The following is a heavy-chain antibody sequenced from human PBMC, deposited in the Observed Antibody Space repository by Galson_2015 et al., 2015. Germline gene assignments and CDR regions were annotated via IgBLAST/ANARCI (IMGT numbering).Heavy chain of an antibody. D-gene: IGHD4-17*01. Sequence: SEPLSLTCTVSGGSISNSGYYWGWILQPPGKGLEWIGSIYYSGSTYYNPSLKSRVTISVDTSKNQFSLKLSSVTAADTAVYYCARHPTIVGDYGTWGQGSLVPVSS. CDR1: GGSISNSGYY. CDR2: IYYSGST. CDR3: ARHPTIVGDYGT. V-gene: IGHV4-39*01. J-gene: IGHJ5*02.